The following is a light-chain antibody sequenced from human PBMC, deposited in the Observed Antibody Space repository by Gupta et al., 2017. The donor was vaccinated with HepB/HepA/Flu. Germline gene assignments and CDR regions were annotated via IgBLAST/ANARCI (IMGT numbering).Light chain of an antibody. Sequence: SAXXXDRVTITCRASQSISSWLAWYQQKPGKAPKLLIYKASSLESGVPSRFSGSGSGTEFTLTISSLQPDDFATYYCQQYNSYSPCTFGQGTKLEIK. V-gene: IGKV1-5*03. J-gene: IGKJ2*02. CDR1: QSISSW. CDR3: QQYNSYSPCT. CDR2: KAS.